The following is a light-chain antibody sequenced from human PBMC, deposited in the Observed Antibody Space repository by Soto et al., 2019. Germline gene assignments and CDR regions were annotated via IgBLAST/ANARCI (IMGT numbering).Light chain of an antibody. CDR1: SSEFGGYNY. CDR2: DVS. Sequence: SALTQPASVSGSTGQSITISCTETSSEFGGYNYVSWYQQHPGKAPKLMIYDVSNRPSGVSNRFSGSKSGNTASLTISGLQAEDEADYYCSSYTSSSTLVVFGTGTKVTVL. V-gene: IGLV2-14*01. CDR3: SSYTSSSTLVV. J-gene: IGLJ1*01.